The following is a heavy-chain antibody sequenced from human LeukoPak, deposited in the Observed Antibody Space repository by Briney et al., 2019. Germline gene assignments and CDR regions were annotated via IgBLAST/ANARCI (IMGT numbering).Heavy chain of an antibody. Sequence: GGSLRLSCAASGFSFSTYGMHWVRQAPGKGLEWVTFIRYDGSNKHYADSVKGRFTISRDNSKSTLYLQMNSLRAEDTAVHYCTKAGLTGLDYWGQGTLVTVCS. CDR3: TKAGLTGLDY. CDR1: GFSFSTYG. V-gene: IGHV3-30*02. CDR2: IRYDGSNK. J-gene: IGHJ4*02. D-gene: IGHD1-14*01.